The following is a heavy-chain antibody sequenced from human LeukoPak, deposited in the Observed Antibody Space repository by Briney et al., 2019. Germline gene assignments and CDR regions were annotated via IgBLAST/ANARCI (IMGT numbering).Heavy chain of an antibody. Sequence: AGGSLRLSCAASGFIFSSYWMAWVRQPPGKGLEWIGEINHSGSTNYNPSLKSRVTISVDTSKNQFSLKLSSVTAADTAVYYCARGRYWYYYDSSGYLNFDYWGQGTLVTVSS. J-gene: IGHJ4*02. CDR1: GFIFSSYW. D-gene: IGHD3-22*01. V-gene: IGHV4-34*01. CDR2: INHSGST. CDR3: ARGRYWYYYDSSGYLNFDY.